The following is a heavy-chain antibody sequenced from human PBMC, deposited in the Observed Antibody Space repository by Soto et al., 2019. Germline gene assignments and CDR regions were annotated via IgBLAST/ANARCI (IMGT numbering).Heavy chain of an antibody. CDR2: VNAGNGNT. D-gene: IGHD2-2*01. CDR3: ARDHRPCSTTSCPYAY. Sequence: QVQLVQSGAEVKKPGASVKVSCKASGYTFTSHAIHWVRQAPGQRLEWMGWVNAGNGNTKYLQKFQGRVTITRNTSASTAYMELSSLRSQDTAVYYCARDHRPCSTTSCPYAYWGQGTLVTVSP. CDR1: GYTFTSHA. J-gene: IGHJ4*02. V-gene: IGHV1-3*01.